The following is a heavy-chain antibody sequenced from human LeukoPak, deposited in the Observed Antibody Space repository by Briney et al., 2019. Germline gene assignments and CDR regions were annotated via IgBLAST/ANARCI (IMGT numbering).Heavy chain of an antibody. CDR2: INHSGGT. CDR1: GGSFSGYY. J-gene: IGHJ5*02. Sequence: SETLSLTCAVYGGSFSGYYWSWIRQPPGKGLEWIGEINHSGGTNYNPSLKGRVTISVDTSKNQFSLKPSSVTAADTAVYYCARGLEVAATSWGQGTLVTVSS. V-gene: IGHV4-34*01. D-gene: IGHD2-15*01. CDR3: ARGLEVAATS.